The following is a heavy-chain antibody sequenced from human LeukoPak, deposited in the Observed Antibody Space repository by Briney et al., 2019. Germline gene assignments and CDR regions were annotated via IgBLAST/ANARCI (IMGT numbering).Heavy chain of an antibody. V-gene: IGHV3-53*01. CDR1: GFTFSSYE. CDR3: ARRAGEYSHPYDY. CDR2: IYSGGNT. Sequence: GVLRLSCAASGFTFSSYEMNWVRQAPGKGLEWVSFIYSGGNTHYSDSVKGRFTISRDNSKNTLYLQMNSLRAEDTAIYYCARRAGEYSHPYDYWGQGTLVTVSS. D-gene: IGHD2-15*01. J-gene: IGHJ4*02.